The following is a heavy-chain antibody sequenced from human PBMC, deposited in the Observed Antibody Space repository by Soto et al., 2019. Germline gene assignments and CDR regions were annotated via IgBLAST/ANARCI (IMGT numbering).Heavy chain of an antibody. D-gene: IGHD6-6*01. J-gene: IGHJ4*02. Sequence: EEQLVETGGGLIQPGGSLRLCCAASGFTVSGNYMSWVRQAPGKGLEWVSVIYNGGGTYYADSVKGRFTISRDNSKNTLYLQMNSLRAEDTAVYYCASTRGSSYDYWGQGTLVTVSS. CDR1: GFTVSGNY. V-gene: IGHV3-53*02. CDR2: IYNGGGT. CDR3: ASTRGSSYDY.